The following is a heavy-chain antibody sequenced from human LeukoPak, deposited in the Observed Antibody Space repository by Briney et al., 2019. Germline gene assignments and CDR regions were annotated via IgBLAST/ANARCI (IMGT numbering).Heavy chain of an antibody. CDR1: GYSVSDYY. V-gene: IGHV1-2*02. J-gene: IGHJ3*01. Sequence: ASVKVSCKTSGYSVSDYYMHWVRQAPGQGLEWMGWINPNAGGTKYAQEFQGRVTMTGDTSLSIVQMELRSLTADDTAMYYCATPVPGYGALDVWGQGTMVTVSS. CDR2: INPNAGGT. CDR3: ATPVPGYGALDV. D-gene: IGHD3-9*01.